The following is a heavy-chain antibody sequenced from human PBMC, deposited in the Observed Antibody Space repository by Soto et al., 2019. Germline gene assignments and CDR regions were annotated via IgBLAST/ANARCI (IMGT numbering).Heavy chain of an antibody. J-gene: IGHJ4*02. D-gene: IGHD3-3*01. V-gene: IGHV3-23*01. CDR1: GFTFTNYA. CDR3: ARDRYYDFLSGRYYFDY. Sequence: EVQLLESGGDLIQPGGSLRVSCAASGFTFTNYAMNWVRQAPGKGLEWVSGIRGSGDGTYYADSVKGRFTISRDNSRNTLYLQMNSLRAEDTAVYYCARDRYYDFLSGRYYFDYWGQGTLVTVSS. CDR2: IRGSGDGT.